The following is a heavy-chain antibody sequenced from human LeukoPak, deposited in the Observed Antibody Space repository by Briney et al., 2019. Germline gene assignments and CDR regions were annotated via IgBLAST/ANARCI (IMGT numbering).Heavy chain of an antibody. J-gene: IGHJ4*02. CDR2: ISWNSGSI. V-gene: IGHV3-9*01. CDR1: GFTFDDYA. CDR3: AKGLGDYAYYFDY. Sequence: PGGSLRLSCAASGFTFDDYAMHWVRQAPGKGLEWVSGISWNSGSIGYADSVKGRFTISRDNAKNSLYLQINSLRAEDTALYYCAKGLGDYAYYFDYWGQGTLVTVSS. D-gene: IGHD4-17*01.